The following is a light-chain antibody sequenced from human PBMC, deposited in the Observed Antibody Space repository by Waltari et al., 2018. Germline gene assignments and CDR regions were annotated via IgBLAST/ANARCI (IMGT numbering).Light chain of an antibody. Sequence: QSALTQPPSASGSHGQSVTIPCTGTSGDIGAYNSVSWYQQHPGRAPKLMIYEVTKRPSGVPDRFSGSRSGNTASLTVSGLQTEDEADYFCSSYADSNVLFGGGTKLTVL. J-gene: IGLJ2*01. CDR2: EVT. CDR1: SGDIGAYNS. V-gene: IGLV2-8*01. CDR3: SSYADSNVL.